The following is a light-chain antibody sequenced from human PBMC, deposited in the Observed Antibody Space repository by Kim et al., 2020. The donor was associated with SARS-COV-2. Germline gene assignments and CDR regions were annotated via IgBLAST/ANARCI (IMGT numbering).Light chain of an antibody. Sequence: DIVMTQSPLSLPVTPGEPASISCRSSQSLLHSNGYNYLDWYLQKPGQSPQLLIYLGSNRASGVHDRFSGSGSGTDFTLKISRVEAEDVWVYYCMQALQTPSTFGQGTRLEIK. CDR1: QSLLHSNGYNY. V-gene: IGKV2-28*01. CDR3: MQALQTPST. CDR2: LGS. J-gene: IGKJ5*01.